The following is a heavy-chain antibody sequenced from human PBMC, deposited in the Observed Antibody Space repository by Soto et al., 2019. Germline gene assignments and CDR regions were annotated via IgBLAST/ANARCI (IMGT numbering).Heavy chain of an antibody. J-gene: IGHJ6*02. Sequence: QVQLVESGGGVVQPGRSLRLSCAASGFTFSSYGMHWVRQAPGKGLEWVAVISYDGSNKYYADSVKGRFTISRDNSKNTLYLQMNSLRAEDTAVYYCAKVRRPYSSRWYFAYYGMDVWGQGTTVTVSS. CDR3: AKVRRPYSSRWYFAYYGMDV. D-gene: IGHD6-13*01. CDR1: GFTFSSYG. CDR2: ISYDGSNK. V-gene: IGHV3-30*18.